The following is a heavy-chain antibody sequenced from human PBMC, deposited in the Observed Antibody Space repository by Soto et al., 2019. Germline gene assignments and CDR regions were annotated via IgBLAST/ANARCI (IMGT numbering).Heavy chain of an antibody. V-gene: IGHV4-31*03. CDR2: RYYSGST. D-gene: IGHD6-19*01. J-gene: IGHJ4*02. Sequence: QVQLQESGPGLVKPSQTLSLTCTVSGGSISSGGYYWSCIRQHPVKGLEWIGYRYYSGSTYYNPSITRRVTISVATSKNQFSLNLSSVTAADTAVYYCAREWSLYSSGGGARFDYWGQGTLVTVSS. CDR1: GGSISSGGYY. CDR3: AREWSLYSSGGGARFDY.